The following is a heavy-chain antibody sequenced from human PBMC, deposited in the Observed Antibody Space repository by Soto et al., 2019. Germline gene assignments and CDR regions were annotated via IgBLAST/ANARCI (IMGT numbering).Heavy chain of an antibody. CDR1: GASMNNYY. CDR2: INHSGST. J-gene: IGHJ4*02. V-gene: IGHV4-34*01. Sequence: SETLSLTCTVSGASMNNYYWSWIRQPPGKGLEWIGEINHSGSTNYNPSLKSRVTISVDTSKNQFSLKLSSVTAADTAVYYCAGMLTMVRGAPHYWGQGTLVTVSS. D-gene: IGHD3-10*01. CDR3: AGMLTMVRGAPHY.